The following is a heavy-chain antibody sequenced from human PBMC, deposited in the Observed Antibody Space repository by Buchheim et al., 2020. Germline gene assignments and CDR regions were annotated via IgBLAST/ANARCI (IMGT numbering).Heavy chain of an antibody. V-gene: IGHV3-7*01. J-gene: IGHJ4*02. D-gene: IGHD3-3*01. CDR2: INEDESEK. CDR3: ARDLEDDLAFDS. CDR1: GFTFNIYW. Sequence: EVQLVESGGGLVQPGGSLRLSCAASGFTFNIYWMSWARQAPGKGLEWVANINEDESEKYYGDSVKGRFTISRDNAKNSLYLQMNSLRAEDTAVYYCARDLEDDLAFDSWGQGTL.